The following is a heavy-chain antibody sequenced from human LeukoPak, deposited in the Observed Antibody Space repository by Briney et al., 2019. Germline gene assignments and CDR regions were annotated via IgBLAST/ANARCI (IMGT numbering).Heavy chain of an antibody. Sequence: SETLSLTCAVYGGSFSGYYWSWIRQPPGKGLEWIGEINHSGSTNYNPSLKSRVTISVDTSKNQFSLKLSSVTAADTAVYYCARAVIAVAGLGFDYWGQGTLVTVSS. CDR3: ARAVIAVAGLGFDY. CDR2: INHSGST. V-gene: IGHV4-34*01. J-gene: IGHJ4*02. D-gene: IGHD6-19*01. CDR1: GGSFSGYY.